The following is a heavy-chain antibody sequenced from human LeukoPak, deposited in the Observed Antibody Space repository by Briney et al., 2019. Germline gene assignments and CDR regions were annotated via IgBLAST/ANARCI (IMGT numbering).Heavy chain of an antibody. CDR1: GGSISSYY. CDR3: ARVSIAVAGGHYFDY. CDR2: IYTSGST. Sequence: SETLSLTCTVSGGSISSYYWSWVRQPAGKGLEWIGRIYTSGSTNYNPSLKSRVTMSVDTSKNQFSLKLSSVTAADTAVYYCARVSIAVAGGHYFDYWGQGTLVTVSS. J-gene: IGHJ4*02. V-gene: IGHV4-4*07. D-gene: IGHD6-19*01.